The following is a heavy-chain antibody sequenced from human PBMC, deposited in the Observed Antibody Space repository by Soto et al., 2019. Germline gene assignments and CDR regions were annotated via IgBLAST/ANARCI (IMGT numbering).Heavy chain of an antibody. CDR2: INAGTGHT. CDR1: GYRFTNYG. CDR3: ESAAKVRGVISRPYDF. D-gene: IGHD3-10*01. V-gene: IGHV1-3*01. Sequence: GSSVKVSCKTSGYRFTNYGMHWVRQAPGQGLEWMGWINAGTGHTAFSQKLQGRVTINRDTSASTAYMELNNLKYEDTAVYYCESAAKVRGVISRPYDFWG. J-gene: IGHJ4*01.